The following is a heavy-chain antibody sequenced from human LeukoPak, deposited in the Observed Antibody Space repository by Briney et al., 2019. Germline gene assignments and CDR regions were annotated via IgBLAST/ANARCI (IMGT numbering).Heavy chain of an antibody. J-gene: IGHJ4*02. CDR3: AAAGYSSGWNVFDF. CDR1: GGSISSTIHY. Sequence: SETLSLTCTVSGGSISSTIHYWGWLRQPPGKGLEWIGTIYYSGSTYYNPSLKSRLTISVDTSKNQFSLELTSVTAADTSVYYCAAAGYSSGWNVFDFWGQGTLVTVSS. D-gene: IGHD6-19*01. CDR2: IYYSGST. V-gene: IGHV4-39*01.